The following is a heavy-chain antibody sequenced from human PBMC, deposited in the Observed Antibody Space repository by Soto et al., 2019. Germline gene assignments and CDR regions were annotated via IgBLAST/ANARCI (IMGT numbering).Heavy chain of an antibody. V-gene: IGHV4-31*03. CDR1: GGSISSGGDY. J-gene: IGHJ4*02. CDR3: ARGLNMLRGVVDY. Sequence: PSETLSLTCTVSGGSISSGGDYWSWIRQRPGKGLEWIGYIYYTGGAYYNPSLKSRLTLSVDTARSQFSLKLTSVTAADTAVYFCARGLNMLRGVVDYWGQGTLVTVSS. D-gene: IGHD3-10*01. CDR2: IYYTGGA.